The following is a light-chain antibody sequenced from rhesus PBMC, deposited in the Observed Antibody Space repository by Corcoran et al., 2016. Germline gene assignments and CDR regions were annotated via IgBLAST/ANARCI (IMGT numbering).Light chain of an antibody. J-gene: IGKJ1*01. V-gene: IGKV1-33*02. CDR1: QGIINN. Sequence: DIQMTQSPSSLSASVGDTVTITCRASQGIINNLAWYQQKPGKVPNLLIYSASTLQSGVPSRFSGSGSVIDFTLTSSSLQPEDFASYYCQHGYGTPWTFGQGTKVEIK. CDR3: QHGYGTPWT. CDR2: SAS.